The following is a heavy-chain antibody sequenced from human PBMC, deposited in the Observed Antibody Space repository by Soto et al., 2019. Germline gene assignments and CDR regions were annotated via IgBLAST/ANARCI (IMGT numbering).Heavy chain of an antibody. Sequence: EVQLVESGGGSVQPGGSLRLSCAASGFTFSDYVMSWVRQAPGKGLEWVSGISVSGDNTFYAGSVKGRFTISRDNSKDTLFLHMNSLRAEDTAVYYCAKDGISVVTAINYWGQGTLVTVSS. CDR2: ISVSGDNT. CDR3: AKDGISVVTAINY. V-gene: IGHV3-23*04. J-gene: IGHJ4*02. CDR1: GFTFSDYV. D-gene: IGHD2-21*02.